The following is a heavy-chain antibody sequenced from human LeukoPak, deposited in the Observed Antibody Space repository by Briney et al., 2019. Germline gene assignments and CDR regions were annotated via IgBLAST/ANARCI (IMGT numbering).Heavy chain of an antibody. Sequence: PGGSLRLSCAASGFTFSSYEMNWVRQAPGKGLEWASYISSSGSTIYYADSVKGRFTISRDNAKNSLYLQMNSLRAEDTAVYYCARDGYYDFWSGHYYGGEHDAFDIWGQGTMVTVSS. CDR2: ISSSGSTI. CDR3: ARDGYYDFWSGHYYGGEHDAFDI. J-gene: IGHJ3*02. V-gene: IGHV3-48*03. CDR1: GFTFSSYE. D-gene: IGHD3-3*01.